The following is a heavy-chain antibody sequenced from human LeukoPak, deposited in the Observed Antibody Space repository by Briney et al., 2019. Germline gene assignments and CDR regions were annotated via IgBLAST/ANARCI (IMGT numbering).Heavy chain of an antibody. CDR1: GGSISSYY. J-gene: IGHJ3*02. CDR2: IYTSGST. Sequence: SETLSLTCTVSGGSISSYYWSWIRQPAGKGLEWIGRIYTSGSTNYNPSLKSRVTMSVDTSKNQFSLKLSSVTAADTAVYYCARGRIYYDSSGYWVYYAFDIWGQGTMVTVSS. V-gene: IGHV4-4*07. D-gene: IGHD3-22*01. CDR3: ARGRIYYDSSGYWVYYAFDI.